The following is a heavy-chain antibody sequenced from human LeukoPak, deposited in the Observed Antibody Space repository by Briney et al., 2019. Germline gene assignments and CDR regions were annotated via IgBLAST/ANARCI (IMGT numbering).Heavy chain of an antibody. V-gene: IGHV1-2*02. Sequence: ASVKVSCKALEYTFTDYYIHWVRQAPGQGLEWMGWINPKSGGRNTNYAQKFRGRVTMTTDTSISTAYMELSRLRSDDTAVYFCAKGHYDGDHPHYDGGSVDSWGQGTHITVSS. CDR2: INPKSGGRNT. CDR1: EYTFTDYY. D-gene: IGHD2-21*01. J-gene: IGHJ4*02. CDR3: AKGHYDGDHPHYDGGSVDS.